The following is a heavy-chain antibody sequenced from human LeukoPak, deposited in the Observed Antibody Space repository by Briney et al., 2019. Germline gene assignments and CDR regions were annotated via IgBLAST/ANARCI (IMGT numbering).Heavy chain of an antibody. V-gene: IGHV3-20*04. CDR2: INWNGDSR. CDR3: ARRAGAYSHPYDY. J-gene: IGHJ4*02. Sequence: PGGSLRLSCTASGFKFDDYGMTWVRQAPGKGLEWVSDINWNGDSRGYAHSVRGRFTIYRDNSKNSLYLQMNSLRVEDTAVYYCARRAGAYSHPYDYWGQGTLVTVSS. CDR1: GFKFDDYG. D-gene: IGHD4/OR15-4a*01.